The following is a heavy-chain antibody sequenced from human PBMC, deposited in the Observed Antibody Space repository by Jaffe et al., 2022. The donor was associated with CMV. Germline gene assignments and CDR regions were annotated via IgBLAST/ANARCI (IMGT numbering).Heavy chain of an antibody. CDR1: GGSIIKSGYY. CDR2: IYYTGST. D-gene: IGHD6-19*01. V-gene: IGHV4-39*01. J-gene: IGHJ4*02. Sequence: QLQLKESGPGLAKPSETLSLTCTVSGGSIIKSGYYWAWIRQPPGRGLEWIGSIYYTGSTYYNESLRNQVTMSVDTSTNQFSLKLTDVTAADTAVYYCARYASAWYFDNWGQGFRVTVSS. CDR3: ARYASAWYFDN.